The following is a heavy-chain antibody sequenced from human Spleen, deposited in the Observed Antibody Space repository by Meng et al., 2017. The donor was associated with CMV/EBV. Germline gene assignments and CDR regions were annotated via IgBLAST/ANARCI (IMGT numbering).Heavy chain of an antibody. CDR1: GYTFTSYD. CDR2: INPSDANT. D-gene: IGHD3-10*01. J-gene: IGHJ6*02. V-gene: IGHV1-46*01. CDR3: ARDRKAQAGVIDGMDV. Sequence: ASVKVSCKASGYTFTSYDINWVRQATGQGLEWMGIINPSDANTRSAQKFQGRLTMTRDTSTSTVYMHLSGLKSEDTAVYYCARDRKAQAGVIDGMDVWGQGTTVTVSS.